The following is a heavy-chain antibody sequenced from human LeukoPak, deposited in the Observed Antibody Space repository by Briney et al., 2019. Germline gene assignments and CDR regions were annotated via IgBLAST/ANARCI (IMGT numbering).Heavy chain of an antibody. CDR3: DRVVRDGDDVLHTNCFDP. CDR2: IYHSGST. CDR1: GGSISSGGYS. V-gene: IGHV4-30-2*01. D-gene: IGHD3-10*02. J-gene: IGHJ5*02. Sequence: SETLSLTCAVSGGSISSGGYSWSWIRQPPGKGLEWIGYIYHSGSTYHNPSLKSRVTISVDRSKNQFSLKVSSVTAADTAVYYCDRVVRDGDDVLHTNCFDPWGQGTLVTVSS.